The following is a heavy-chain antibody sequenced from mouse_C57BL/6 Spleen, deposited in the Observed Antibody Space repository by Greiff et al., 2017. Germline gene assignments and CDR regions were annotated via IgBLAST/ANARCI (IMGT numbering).Heavy chain of an antibody. CDR2: INPSNGGT. V-gene: IGHV1-53*01. J-gene: IGHJ3*01. Sequence: QVQLQQPGTELVKPGASVKLSCKASGYTFTSYWMHWVKQRPGQGLEWIGNINPSNGGTNYNEKFKSKATLTVDKSYSTAYMQLSSLTSEDAEVYDCARGKIGDYDGFGYWGQGALVTVSA. CDR1: GYTFTSYW. D-gene: IGHD2-4*01. CDR3: ARGKIGDYDGFGY.